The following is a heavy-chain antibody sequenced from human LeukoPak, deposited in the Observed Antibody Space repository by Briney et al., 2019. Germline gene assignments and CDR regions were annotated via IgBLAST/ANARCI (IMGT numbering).Heavy chain of an antibody. J-gene: IGHJ4*01. CDR1: GFSVNSSGVG. V-gene: IGHV2-5*02. Sequence: SGPTLVKPTQTLTLTCTLSGFSVNSSGVGVGWIRQPPGKALEWLALIYWDDARRYRPSLNGRVAVTQDTAKNQVFLKMINMDPVDTATYYCAHRSEHYGSESYYYDYWGQGTLVTVST. CDR3: AHRSEHYGSESYYYDY. CDR2: IYWDDAR. D-gene: IGHD3-10*01.